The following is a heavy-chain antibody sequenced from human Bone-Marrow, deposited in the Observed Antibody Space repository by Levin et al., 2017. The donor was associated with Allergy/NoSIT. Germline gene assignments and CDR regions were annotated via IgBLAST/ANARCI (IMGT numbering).Heavy chain of an antibody. V-gene: IGHV4-39*01. D-gene: IGHD2-15*01. CDR2: IYYSGST. Sequence: ESLKISCTVSGGSISSSSYYWGWLRQPPGKGLEWIGSIYYSGSTYYNPSLKSRVTISVDTSKNQFSLKLSSVTAADTAVYYCARQDVCSGGSCYLSHWGQGTLVTVSS. CDR1: GGSISSSSYY. CDR3: ARQDVCSGGSCYLSH. J-gene: IGHJ4*02.